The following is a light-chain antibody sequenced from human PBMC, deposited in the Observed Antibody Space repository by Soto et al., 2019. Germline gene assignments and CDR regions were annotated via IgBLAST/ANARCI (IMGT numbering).Light chain of an antibody. CDR3: MQGTQWPPT. CDR2: KVF. J-gene: IGKJ3*01. Sequence: VAMTQSPLSLSVTLGQPASISCRSSDSLVYGDGNTYLHWFHQRPGQSPRRLIYKVFNRDSGVPDRFSGSGSFTDFTLTISRVEAEDVGLYYCMQGTQWPPTFGPGTKVEIK. V-gene: IGKV2-30*01. CDR1: DSLVYGDGNTY.